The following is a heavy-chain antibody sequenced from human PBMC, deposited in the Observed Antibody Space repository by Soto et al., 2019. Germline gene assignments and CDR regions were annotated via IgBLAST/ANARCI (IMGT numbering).Heavy chain of an antibody. D-gene: IGHD3-22*01. CDR1: GYTFTSYG. CDR3: ARVEYYDSSGYSSFFDY. CDR2: VSAYNGNT. J-gene: IGHJ4*02. Sequence: QVQLVQSGAEVKKPGASVKVSCKASGYTFTSYGIIWVRQAPGQGLEWMGWVSAYNGNTNYAQKLQGRVTMTTDTSTSTAYMELRSLRSDDTAVYYCARVEYYDSSGYSSFFDYWGQGTLVTVSS. V-gene: IGHV1-18*01.